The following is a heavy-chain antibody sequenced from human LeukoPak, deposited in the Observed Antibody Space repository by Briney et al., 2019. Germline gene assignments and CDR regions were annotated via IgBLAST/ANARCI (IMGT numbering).Heavy chain of an antibody. D-gene: IGHD3-3*01. Sequence: GSVKVPCKASGYTFTGYYMHWVRQAPGQGLEWMGWINPNSGGTNYAQKFQGRVTMTRDTSISTAYMELSRLRSDDTAVYYCARSYDFWSGYYSFWGQGTLVTVSS. CDR3: ARSYDFWSGYYSF. V-gene: IGHV1-2*02. CDR2: INPNSGGT. J-gene: IGHJ4*02. CDR1: GYTFTGYY.